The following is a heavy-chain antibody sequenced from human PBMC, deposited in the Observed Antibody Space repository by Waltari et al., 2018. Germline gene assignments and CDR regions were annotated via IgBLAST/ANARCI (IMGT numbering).Heavy chain of an antibody. J-gene: IGHJ6*02. V-gene: IGHV3-9*01. CDR1: GFTVDEYA. CDR2: IMWNRASI. Sequence: EVQLVESGGGLVQPGMSLRLSCAASGFTVDEYAMHWVRQARGKGREWVSGIMWNRASIGYADSVKGRFTISRDTDKNSIYLQINSLRAEDTALYYCAKDMGGYGMDVWGQGTTVTVSS. CDR3: AKDMGGYGMDV.